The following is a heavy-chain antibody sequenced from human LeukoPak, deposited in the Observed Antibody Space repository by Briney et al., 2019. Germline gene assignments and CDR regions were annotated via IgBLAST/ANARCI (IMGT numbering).Heavy chain of an antibody. V-gene: IGHV3-30-3*01. CDR1: GFTFSSYA. D-gene: IGHD4-17*01. J-gene: IGHJ3*02. CDR3: ARKGDYGDRRDAFDI. CDR2: ISYDGSIK. Sequence: PGRSLRLSCAASGFTFSSYAMHWVRQAPGKGLEWVAVISYDGSIKYYADSVNGRLTISRDNSNNMLYLQMNSLRAEDTAVCYCARKGDYGDRRDAFDIWGQGTLVTVSS.